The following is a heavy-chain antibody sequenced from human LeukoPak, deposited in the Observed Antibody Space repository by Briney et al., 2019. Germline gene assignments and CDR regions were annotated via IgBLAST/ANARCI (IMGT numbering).Heavy chain of an antibody. D-gene: IGHD3-3*02. CDR3: ARDRGISWDDTSPGPDY. V-gene: IGHV3-21*01. CDR1: GFTFSSYS. J-gene: IGHJ4*02. CDR2: SSSSSSYI. Sequence: PGGSLRLSCAASGFTFSSYSMNWVRQAPGKGLEWVSSSSSSSSYIYYADSVKGRFTISRDNAKNSLYLQMNSLRAEDTAVYYCARDRGISWDDTSPGPDYWGQGTLVTVSS.